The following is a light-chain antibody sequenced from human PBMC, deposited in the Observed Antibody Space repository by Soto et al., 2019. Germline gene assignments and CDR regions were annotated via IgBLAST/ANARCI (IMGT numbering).Light chain of an antibody. Sequence: DIQMTQSPSSLSASVGDRVTITCRASQSISSYLNWYQQKPGKAPKLLIYAASSLQSGVPSRFSGSGSGTDVTLTIRSLQPEDFATYYCQQSYSTPYTLGQGTKLEIK. CDR2: AAS. CDR3: QQSYSTPYT. V-gene: IGKV1-39*01. J-gene: IGKJ2*01. CDR1: QSISSY.